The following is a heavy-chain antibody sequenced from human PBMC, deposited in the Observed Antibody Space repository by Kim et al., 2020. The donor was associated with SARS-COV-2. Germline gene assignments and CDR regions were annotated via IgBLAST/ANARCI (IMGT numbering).Heavy chain of an antibody. Sequence: SETLSLTCAVYGGSLSGYYWSWIRLPPGKGLEWVGEIGHSGSTNYNPSLVSLVTVSLDTSKNQVSLKLTSVTAADTAVYYCARRLAAAGFWYFDLWGRG. CDR2: IGHSGST. J-gene: IGHJ2*01. D-gene: IGHD6-13*01. V-gene: IGHV4-34*01. CDR1: GGSLSGYY. CDR3: ARRLAAAGFWYFDL.